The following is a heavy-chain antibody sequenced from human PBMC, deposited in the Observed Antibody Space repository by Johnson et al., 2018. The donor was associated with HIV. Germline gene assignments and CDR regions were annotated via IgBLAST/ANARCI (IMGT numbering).Heavy chain of an antibody. CDR2: IQYDGSNK. Sequence: QVQLVESGGGVVQPGRSLRVSCAASGFTFSSYGMHWVRQAPGQGLEWVALIQYDGSNKYYADSVKGRFTISRDNSKNTLYLQMKSLRVEDTAVYYCARYGALTTRGAFDIWGQGTMVTVSS. CDR1: GFTFSSYG. D-gene: IGHD4-17*01. CDR3: ARYGALTTRGAFDI. J-gene: IGHJ3*02. V-gene: IGHV3-33*08.